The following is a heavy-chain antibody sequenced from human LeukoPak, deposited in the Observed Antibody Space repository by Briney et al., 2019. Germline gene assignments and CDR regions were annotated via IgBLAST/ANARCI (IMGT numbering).Heavy chain of an antibody. J-gene: IGHJ4*02. D-gene: IGHD5-18*01. CDR1: GFTFSSYA. CDR3: ARDRGYSYGSVFDY. Sequence: PGGSLRLSCAASGFTFSSYAMHWVRQAPGKGLEWVAVISYDGSNKYYADSVKGRFTISRDNSKNTLYLQMNSLRAEDTAVYYCARDRGYSYGSVFDYWGQGTLVTVSS. V-gene: IGHV3-30*04. CDR2: ISYDGSNK.